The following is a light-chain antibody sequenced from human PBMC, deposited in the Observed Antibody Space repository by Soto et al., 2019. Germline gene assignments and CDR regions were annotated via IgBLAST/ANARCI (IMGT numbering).Light chain of an antibody. V-gene: IGLV2-11*01. CDR2: DVS. J-gene: IGLJ3*02. Sequence: QSALTQPRSVSGSPGQSVTISCTGTRSDVGGSNYVSWYQQHPGKAPKLMIYDVSKRPSGVPDRFSGSKSGNTASLAISGLQAEDEADYYCCSSAGTYTSVFGGGTKLTVL. CDR1: RSDVGGSNY. CDR3: CSSAGTYTSV.